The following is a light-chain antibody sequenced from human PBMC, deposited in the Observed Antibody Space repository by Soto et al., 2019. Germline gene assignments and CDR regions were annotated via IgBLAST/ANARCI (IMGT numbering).Light chain of an antibody. CDR2: ECS. CDR3: SSYAGGITPQ. Sequence: QSVLTQPASVSGSPGQSIAISCTGTSSEVGSYNLVSWYQQHPGKAPKLMIYECSKRPSGVSNRFSVSKSGHMASLTISWVQAEDVTDYYYSSYAGGITPQFGTGTKVTVL. V-gene: IGLV2-23*01. CDR1: SSEVGSYNL. J-gene: IGLJ1*01.